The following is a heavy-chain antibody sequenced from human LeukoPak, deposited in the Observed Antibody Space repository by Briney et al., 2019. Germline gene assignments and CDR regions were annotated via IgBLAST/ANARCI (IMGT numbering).Heavy chain of an antibody. CDR3: ARTIAAAEYYYYYMDV. CDR1: GGSISNSSYY. D-gene: IGHD6-13*01. CDR2: IYYSGST. V-gene: IGHV4-39*07. Sequence: SETLSLTCTVSGGSISNSSYYWGWIRQPPGKGLEWIGSIYYSGSTYYNPSLKSRVTMSVDTSKNQFSLKLSSVTAADTAVYYCARTIAAAEYYYYYMDVWGKGTTVTVSS. J-gene: IGHJ6*03.